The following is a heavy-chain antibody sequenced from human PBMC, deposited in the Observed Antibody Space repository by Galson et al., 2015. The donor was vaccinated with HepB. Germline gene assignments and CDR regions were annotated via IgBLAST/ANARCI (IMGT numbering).Heavy chain of an antibody. CDR2: ISYDGSNK. CDR1: GFTFSSYA. D-gene: IGHD3-22*01. J-gene: IGHJ4*02. Sequence: SLRLSCAASGFTFSSYAMHWVRQAPGKGLEWVAVISYDGSNKYYADSVKGRFTISRDNSKNTLYLQKNSLRAEDTAVYYCARDLWGYENYDSSLFPVGFDYWGQGTLVTVSS. V-gene: IGHV3-30-3*01. CDR3: ARDLWGYENYDSSLFPVGFDY.